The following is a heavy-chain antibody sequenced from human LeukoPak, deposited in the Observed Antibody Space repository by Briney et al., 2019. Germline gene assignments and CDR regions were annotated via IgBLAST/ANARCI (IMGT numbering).Heavy chain of an antibody. Sequence: GESLKISCKGSGYSFTSYWIGWVRQMPGKGLEWMGVIYPGDSDTRYSPSFQGQVTISADKSISTAYLQWSSLKASDTAMYYCARRYYDFWSGYPLDYWGQGTLVTVSS. V-gene: IGHV5-51*01. J-gene: IGHJ4*02. CDR1: GYSFTSYW. CDR2: IYPGDSDT. CDR3: ARRYYDFWSGYPLDY. D-gene: IGHD3-3*01.